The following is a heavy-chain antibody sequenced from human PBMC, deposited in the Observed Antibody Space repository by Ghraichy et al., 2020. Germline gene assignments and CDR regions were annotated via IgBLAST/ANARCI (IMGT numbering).Heavy chain of an antibody. J-gene: IGHJ4*02. CDR2: ISSDGRTT. V-gene: IGHV3-74*01. CDR1: GFTLSNYW. Sequence: GESLNISCAASGFTLSNYWMVWVRQAPGKGLVLVSDISSDGRTTRYADSVKGRFTISRDSAENTLYLQMNSLRVDDTAVYYCVRDRDRSFDYWGQGTLVTVSS. CDR3: VRDRDRSFDY.